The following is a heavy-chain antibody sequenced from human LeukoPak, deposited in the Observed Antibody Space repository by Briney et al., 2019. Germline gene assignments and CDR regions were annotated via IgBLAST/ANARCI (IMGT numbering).Heavy chain of an antibody. CDR2: INAGNGNT. D-gene: IGHD3-22*01. CDR3: ARSYYYDSNGYFDY. J-gene: IGHJ4*02. V-gene: IGHV1-3*01. CDR1: GYTFTSYA. Sequence: ASVKVSCKASGYTFTSYAMHWVRQAPGQRLEWMGWINAGNGNTEYSQKFQGRVTITRDTSASTAYMEVSSLRSEDTAVYYCARSYYYDSNGYFDYWGQGTLVTVSS.